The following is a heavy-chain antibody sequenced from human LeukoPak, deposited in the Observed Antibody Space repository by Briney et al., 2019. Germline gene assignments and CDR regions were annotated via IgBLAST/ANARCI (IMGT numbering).Heavy chain of an antibody. Sequence: PSQTLSLTCTVSGGSISSGSYYWSWIRQPAGKGLEWIGRIYTSGSTNYNPSLKSRVTISVDTSKNQFSLKLSSVTAADTAVYYCARYRAHDGKKNSDTQLWLNDAFDIWGQGTMVTVSS. CDR2: IYTSGST. D-gene: IGHD6-19*01. V-gene: IGHV4-61*02. CDR1: GGSISSGSYY. J-gene: IGHJ3*02. CDR3: ARYRAHDGKKNSDTQLWLNDAFDI.